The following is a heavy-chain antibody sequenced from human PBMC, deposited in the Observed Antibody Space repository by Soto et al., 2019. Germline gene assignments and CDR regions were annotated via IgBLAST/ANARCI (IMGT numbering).Heavy chain of an antibody. J-gene: IGHJ5*01. CDR3: VRLIGNSWLDS. CDR2: MYYSGST. Sequence: PSETLSLTCTVSGGSISSSGYYWGWIRQPPGKGLEWIGTMYYSGSTYYNPSLKSRITINPDISNNQVSLHLNSVTPDDTAVYYCVRLIGNSWLDSWGQGTLVTVSS. V-gene: IGHV4-39*01. CDR1: GGSISSSGYY.